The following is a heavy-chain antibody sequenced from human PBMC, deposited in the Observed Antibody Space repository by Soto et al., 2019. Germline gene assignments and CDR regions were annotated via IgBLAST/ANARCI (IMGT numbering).Heavy chain of an antibody. CDR1: GFTFSYYW. CDR3: ARGDRGAFDL. Sequence: EVQLLESGGGLVQPGESLRLSCAASGFTFSYYWMHWVRQAPGMGLVWVSRIHSDGSSITYADSVKGRFTISRDNARNTLYLQMNSLRAEDTAVYYCARGDRGAFDLWGQGTVVTVSS. CDR2: IHSDGSSI. J-gene: IGHJ3*01. V-gene: IGHV3-74*01. D-gene: IGHD1-26*01.